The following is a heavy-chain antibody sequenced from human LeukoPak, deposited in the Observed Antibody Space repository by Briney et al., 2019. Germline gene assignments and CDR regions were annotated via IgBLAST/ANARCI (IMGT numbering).Heavy chain of an antibody. CDR1: GFSFSTYS. Sequence: GGSLRLSCAASGFSFSTYSMNWVRQAPGKGLEWISYISSTTNTIYYADSVKGRFTISSDNSKNTLYLRMNSLRTEDTAVYYCARGEGTSGYSYYYMDVWGKGTTVTVSS. CDR2: ISSTTNTI. V-gene: IGHV3-48*01. CDR3: ARGEGTSGYSYYYMDV. D-gene: IGHD3-10*01. J-gene: IGHJ6*03.